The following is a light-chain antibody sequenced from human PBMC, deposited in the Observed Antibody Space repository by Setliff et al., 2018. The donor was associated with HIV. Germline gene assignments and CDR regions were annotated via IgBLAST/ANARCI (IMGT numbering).Light chain of an antibody. CDR3: CSYGRSDTVV. Sequence: QSALTQPASVSGSPGQSITISCTGTSSDVGSYNLVSWYQQRPGKAPKLIMYEVTKWPSGISDRFSGSKSGNTASLTISGLQADDEADYYCCSYGRSDTVVFGTGTKVTV. CDR1: SSDVGSYNL. V-gene: IGLV2-23*02. J-gene: IGLJ1*01. CDR2: EVT.